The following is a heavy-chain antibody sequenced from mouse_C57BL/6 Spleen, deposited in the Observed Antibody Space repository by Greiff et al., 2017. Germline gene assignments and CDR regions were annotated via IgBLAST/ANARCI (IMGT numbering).Heavy chain of an antibody. CDR2: ISDGGSYT. CDR1: GFTFSSYA. CDR3: ARDHYSGSSYGVFAY. V-gene: IGHV5-4*01. Sequence: EVKLVESGGGLVKPGGSLKLSCAASGFTFSSYAMSWVRQTPEKRLEWVATISDGGSYTYYPDNVQGRFTISRDNAKNNLYLQMSHLKSVDTAMYYCARDHYSGSSYGVFAYWGQGTLVTVSA. J-gene: IGHJ3*01. D-gene: IGHD1-1*01.